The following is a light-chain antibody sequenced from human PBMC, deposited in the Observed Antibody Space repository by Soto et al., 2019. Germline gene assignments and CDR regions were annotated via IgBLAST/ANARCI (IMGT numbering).Light chain of an antibody. CDR3: CSYAGSSTLRV. J-gene: IGLJ1*01. CDR2: EVS. Sequence: QSVLTQPASVSGSPGQSITISCTGTSNDFGSYNLVSWYQQHPGKAPKLMIYEVSKRPSGVSNRFSGSKSGNTASLTISGLQAEDEADYYCCSYAGSSTLRVFGNGTKVTVL. CDR1: SNDFGSYNL. V-gene: IGLV2-23*02.